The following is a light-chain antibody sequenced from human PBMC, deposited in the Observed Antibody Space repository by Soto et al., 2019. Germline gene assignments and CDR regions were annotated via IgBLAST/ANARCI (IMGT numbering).Light chain of an antibody. CDR3: SSYAGSNNWV. V-gene: IGLV2-8*01. CDR1: SSDVGGYNY. Sequence: QSVLTQPPSASASPGQSVTMSCTGTSSDVGGYNYVSWYQQHPGIAPKVMIYEVTKRPSGVPDRFSGSKSGNTASLTVSGLQAEDEADYYCSSYAGSNNWVFGGGTKLTVL. J-gene: IGLJ3*02. CDR2: EVT.